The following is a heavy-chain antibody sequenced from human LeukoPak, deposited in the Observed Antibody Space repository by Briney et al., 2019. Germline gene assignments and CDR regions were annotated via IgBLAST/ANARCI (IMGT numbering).Heavy chain of an antibody. D-gene: IGHD5-12*01. CDR2: IYPSGGT. J-gene: IGHJ5*02. V-gene: IGHV4-4*07. Sequence: SETLSLTCTVSGDSMNNFYWSWIRQPAGRALEWIGRIYPSGGTNYNPSLKSRVTLSVDTSKNQSSLKVRSVTAADTAVYYCARVLGVADSWFDPWGQGTLVTVSS. CDR1: GDSMNNFY. CDR3: ARVLGVADSWFDP.